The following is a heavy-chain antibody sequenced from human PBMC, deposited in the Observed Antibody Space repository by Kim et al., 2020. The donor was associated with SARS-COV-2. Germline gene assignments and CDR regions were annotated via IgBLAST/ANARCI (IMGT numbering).Heavy chain of an antibody. CDR3: ARVGAMVRELYYFDY. V-gene: IGHV1-69*13. CDR1: GGTFSSYA. CDR2: IIPIFGTA. Sequence: SVKVSCKASGGTFSSYAISWVRQAPGQGLEWMGGIIPIFGTANYAQKFQGRVTITADESTSTAYMELSSLRSEDTAVYYCARVGAMVRELYYFDYWGQGTLVTVSS. D-gene: IGHD3-10*01. J-gene: IGHJ4*02.